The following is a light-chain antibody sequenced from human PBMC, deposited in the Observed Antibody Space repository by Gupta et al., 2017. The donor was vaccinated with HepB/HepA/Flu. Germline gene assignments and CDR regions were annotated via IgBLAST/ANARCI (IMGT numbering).Light chain of an antibody. CDR2: AAS. CDR3: QQYSDHPHT. J-gene: IGKJ2*01. V-gene: IGKV1-16*02. CDR1: QGVRNY. Sequence: DVQMTQSPSSLSASVGDRVTITCRTNQGVRNYLSWLQQKPGKAPQSLIYAASSLQSGVPAKCSGSGSGTDFTIIISSLQPDFFVTYYCQQYSDHPHTFGQGTTLDIK.